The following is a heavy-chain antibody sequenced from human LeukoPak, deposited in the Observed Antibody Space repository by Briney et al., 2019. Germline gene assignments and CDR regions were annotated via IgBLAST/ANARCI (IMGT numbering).Heavy chain of an antibody. J-gene: IGHJ4*02. CDR2: IGPTGSDR. CDR3: ATETNGRHYDY. CDR1: GLTFSTSG. Sequence: KPGGSLRLSCTASGLTFSTSGSNWVRQAPGKGMEWVASIGPTGSDRYHADSIKGRFTISRDNANNFLYLQMNSLRAEDTAVYYCATETNGRHYDYWGQGTLLTVSS. V-gene: IGHV3-21*06. D-gene: IGHD1-14*01.